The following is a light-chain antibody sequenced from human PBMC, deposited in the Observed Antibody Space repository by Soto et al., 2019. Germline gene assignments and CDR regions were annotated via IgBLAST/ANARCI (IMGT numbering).Light chain of an antibody. Sequence: EIVLTQSPATLSVSPQERATLSCTASQSVSSSLAWYQQKPGQVPRLLIYRASTRATGRPARFSRSGFGTEFIRTSSSLQCEDFAVYFCQQYNSWPAYILVPGTKLEIK. CDR1: QSVSSS. V-gene: IGKV3-15*01. CDR3: QQYNSWPAYI. J-gene: IGKJ2*01. CDR2: RAS.